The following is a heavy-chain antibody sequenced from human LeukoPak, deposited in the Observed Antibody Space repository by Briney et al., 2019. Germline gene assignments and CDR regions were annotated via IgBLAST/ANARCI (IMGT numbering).Heavy chain of an antibody. J-gene: IGHJ4*02. Sequence: SETLSLTCTVSGGSISSSSYYWGWIRQPPGKGLEWIGSIYHSGSTYYNPSLKSRVTISVDTSKNQFSLKLSSVTAADTAVYYCARAVWYSSSNYFHYWGQGTLVTVSS. D-gene: IGHD6-6*01. CDR3: ARAVWYSSSNYFHY. CDR1: GGSISSSSYY. V-gene: IGHV4-39*07. CDR2: IYHSGST.